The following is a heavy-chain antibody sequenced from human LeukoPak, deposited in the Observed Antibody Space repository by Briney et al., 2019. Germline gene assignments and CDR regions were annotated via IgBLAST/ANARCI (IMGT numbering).Heavy chain of an antibody. V-gene: IGHV1-18*01. CDR3: ARDYYDILTGYYLNWFDP. D-gene: IGHD3-9*01. Sequence: ASVKVSCKASGYTFTSYGISWVRQAPGQGLEWMGLISAYNGNTNYAQKLQGRVTMTTDTSTSTAYMELRSLRSDDAAVYYCARDYYDILTGYYLNWFDPWGQGTLVTVSS. J-gene: IGHJ5*02. CDR1: GYTFTSYG. CDR2: ISAYNGNT.